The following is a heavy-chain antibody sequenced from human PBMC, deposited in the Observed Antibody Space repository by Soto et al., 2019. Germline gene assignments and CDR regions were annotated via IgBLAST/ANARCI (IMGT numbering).Heavy chain of an antibody. J-gene: IGHJ5*02. V-gene: IGHV4-34*01. D-gene: IGHD1-1*01. CDR3: ARGWRFDR. Sequence: PSDTLFLTCGYYVGAFSGYQWNWIRQSPGQGLEWIGEINHSGTTKYNPSLESRINLSVDTSKKQFSLKMFSVTAADTAIYYCARGWRFDRLGQGIQVIVS. CDR1: VGAFSGYQ. CDR2: INHSGTT.